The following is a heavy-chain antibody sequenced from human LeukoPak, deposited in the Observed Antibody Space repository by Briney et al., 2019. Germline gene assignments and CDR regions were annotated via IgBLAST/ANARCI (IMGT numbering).Heavy chain of an antibody. D-gene: IGHD3-16*01. CDR2: IFHSANT. J-gene: IGHJ4*02. V-gene: IGHV4-38-2*02. CDR1: GYSISSGYY. CDR3: ARDPSNSAFKGMQGGDY. Sequence: PSETLSLTCTVSGYSISSGYYWGWIRQPPGKGLEWIGSIFHSANTYYNPSLKSRVTISVDTSKNQFSLKMSSVTPADTAVYYCARDPSNSAFKGMQGGDYWGQGTLVTVSS.